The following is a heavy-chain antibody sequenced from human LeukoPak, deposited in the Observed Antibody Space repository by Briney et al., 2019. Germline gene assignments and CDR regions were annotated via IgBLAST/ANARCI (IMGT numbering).Heavy chain of an antibody. CDR3: ARSLNNALDFWSGYYNLGY. Sequence: SVKVSCKASGGTFSSYAISWVRQAPGQGLEWMRRIIPILGIANYAQKFQGRVTITADKSTSTAYMELSSLRSEDTAVYYCARSLNNALDFWSGYYNLGYWGQGTLVTVSS. V-gene: IGHV1-69*04. D-gene: IGHD3-3*01. J-gene: IGHJ4*02. CDR1: GGTFSSYA. CDR2: IIPILGIA.